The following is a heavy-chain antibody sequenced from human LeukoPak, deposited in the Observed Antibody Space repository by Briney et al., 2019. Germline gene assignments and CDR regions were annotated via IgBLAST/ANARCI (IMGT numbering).Heavy chain of an antibody. CDR3: ARHYNSGSPDS. Sequence: GGSLRLSCAASGFTFSGYSMNWVRQAPGKGLGWISYISTGGGTIYYADSVRGRFTISRDKAKNSLYLQMNSLRAEDTAVYYCARHYNSGSPDSWGQGTLVTVSS. J-gene: IGHJ4*02. CDR2: ISTGGGTI. V-gene: IGHV3-48*01. CDR1: GFTFSGYS. D-gene: IGHD3-10*01.